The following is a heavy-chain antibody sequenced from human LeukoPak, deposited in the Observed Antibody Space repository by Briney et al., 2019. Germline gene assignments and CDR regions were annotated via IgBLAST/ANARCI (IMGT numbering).Heavy chain of an antibody. D-gene: IGHD3-22*01. CDR1: GGSISSGGYY. CDR3: ARGGESGRYYYDSSGPHGLDY. CDR2: IYHSGST. V-gene: IGHV4-30-2*01. J-gene: IGHJ4*02. Sequence: PSQTLSLTCTVSGGSISSGGYYWSWIRQHPGKGLEWIGYIYHSGSTYYNPSLRSRVTISVDRPKNQFSLKLSSVTAADTAVYYCARGGESGRYYYDSSGPHGLDYWGQGTLVTVSS.